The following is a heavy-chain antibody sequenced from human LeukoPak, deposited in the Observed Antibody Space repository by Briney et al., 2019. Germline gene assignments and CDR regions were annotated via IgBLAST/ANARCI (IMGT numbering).Heavy chain of an antibody. J-gene: IGHJ6*03. CDR3: AKSRITVIVPFMDV. CDR2: ISGSGGST. CDR1: GFTFSSYA. V-gene: IGHV3-23*01. Sequence: GGSLILSCAASGFTFSSYAMSWVRQAPGKGLEWVSAISGSGGSTYYADSVKGRFTISRDNSKNTMYLQMNSLRAEDTAVYYCAKSRITVIVPFMDVWGKGTTVTVSS. D-gene: IGHD3-22*01.